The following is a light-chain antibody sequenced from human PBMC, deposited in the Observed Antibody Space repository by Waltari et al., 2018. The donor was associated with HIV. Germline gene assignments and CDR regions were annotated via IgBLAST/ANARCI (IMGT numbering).Light chain of an antibody. CDR2: RRD. J-gene: IGLJ1*01. CDR1: SSHIGSIY. V-gene: IGLV1-47*01. Sequence: QSVLTQPPSASGTPGQRVTISCSGSSSHIGSIYVYWYQHLPGAAPKLLIYRRDQRPSGVPDRFSGTKSGTSASLTISGLRSEDEGDYYCGAWDDSLRIYVFGTGTKVTVL. CDR3: GAWDDSLRIYV.